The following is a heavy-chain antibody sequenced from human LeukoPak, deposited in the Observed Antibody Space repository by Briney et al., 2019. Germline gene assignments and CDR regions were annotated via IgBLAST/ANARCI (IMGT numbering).Heavy chain of an antibody. CDR3: ARLTMVRERGGHDY. CDR1: GFTFSAYW. Sequence: GSLRLSCAASGFTFSAYWMTWVRQAPGKGLEWIGEINHSGSTNYNPSLKSRATISVDTSKNQFSLKLSSVTAADTAVYYCARLTMVRERGGHDYWGQGTLVTVSS. J-gene: IGHJ4*02. D-gene: IGHD3-10*01. V-gene: IGHV4-34*01. CDR2: INHSGST.